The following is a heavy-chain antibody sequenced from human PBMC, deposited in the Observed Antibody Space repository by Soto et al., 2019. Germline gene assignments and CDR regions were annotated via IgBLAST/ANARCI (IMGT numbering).Heavy chain of an antibody. D-gene: IGHD3-3*01. V-gene: IGHV4-59*01. J-gene: IGHJ6*02. Sequence: SETLSLTCTVSGGSISSYYWSWIRQPPGKGLEWIGYIYYSGSTNYNPSLKSRVTISVDTSKNQFSLKLSSVTAADTAVYYCARDRYDFWSGYSRDYYYYGMDVWGQGTTVTVSS. CDR2: IYYSGST. CDR1: GGSISSYY. CDR3: ARDRYDFWSGYSRDYYYYGMDV.